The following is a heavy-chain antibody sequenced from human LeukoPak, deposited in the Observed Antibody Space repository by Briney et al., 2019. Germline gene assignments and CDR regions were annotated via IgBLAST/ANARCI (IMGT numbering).Heavy chain of an antibody. CDR1: GFTFSIYS. Sequence: PGGSLRLSCAASGFTFSIYSMNWVRQAPGKGLEWVSSISSSSSYIYYADSVKGRFTISRDNAKNSLYLQMNSLRAEDTAVYYCARGHEEENWFDPWGQGTLVTVSS. CDR2: ISSSSSYI. V-gene: IGHV3-21*01. CDR3: ARGHEEENWFDP. J-gene: IGHJ5*02.